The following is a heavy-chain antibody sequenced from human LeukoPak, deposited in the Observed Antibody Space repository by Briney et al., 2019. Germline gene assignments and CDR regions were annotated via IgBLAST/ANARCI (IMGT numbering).Heavy chain of an antibody. CDR3: ARDLIVGATHWFDP. J-gene: IGHJ5*02. CDR1: GGSISSGGYY. CDR2: IYHSGST. Sequence: PSQTLSLTCTVSGGSISSGGYYWSWIRQPPGKGLEWIGYIYHSGSTYYNPSLKSRVTISVDRSKNQFSLKLSSVTAADTAVYYCARDLIVGATHWFDPWGQGTLVTVSS. V-gene: IGHV4-30-2*01. D-gene: IGHD1-26*01.